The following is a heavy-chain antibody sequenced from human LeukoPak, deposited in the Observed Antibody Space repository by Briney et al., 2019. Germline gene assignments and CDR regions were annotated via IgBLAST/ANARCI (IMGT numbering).Heavy chain of an antibody. CDR1: GGSISSSSYY. D-gene: IGHD5-12*01. V-gene: IGHV4-39*01. Sequence: SETLSLTCTVSGGSISSSSYYWGWIRQPPGKGLEWIGSIYYGGSTYYNPSLKSRVTISVDTSKNQFSLKLSSVTAADTAVYCCARQGDHSGYDYYYGMDVWGQGTTVTVSS. J-gene: IGHJ6*02. CDR2: IYYGGST. CDR3: ARQGDHSGYDYYYGMDV.